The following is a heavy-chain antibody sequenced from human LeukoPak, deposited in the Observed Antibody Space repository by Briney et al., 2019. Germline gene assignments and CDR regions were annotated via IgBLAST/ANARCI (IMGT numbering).Heavy chain of an antibody. CDR1: GFTFSSYG. V-gene: IGHV3-33*01. Sequence: SGGSLRLSCAASGFTFSSYGMHWVRQAPGKGLEWVAVIWYDGSNKYYADSVKGRFTISRDNSKNTLYLQMNSLRAEDTAVYYCARAPGDSSSYAGYWGQGTLVTVSS. CDR2: IWYDGSNK. D-gene: IGHD6-6*01. CDR3: ARAPGDSSSYAGY. J-gene: IGHJ4*02.